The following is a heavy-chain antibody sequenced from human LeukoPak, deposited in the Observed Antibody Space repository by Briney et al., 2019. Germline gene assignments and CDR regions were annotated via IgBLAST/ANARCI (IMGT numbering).Heavy chain of an antibody. D-gene: IGHD3-10*01. V-gene: IGHV3-23*01. Sequence: PGGSLRLSCAASGFTFSSYAMSWVRQAPGKGLEWVSAISGSGGSTYYADSVKGRFTISRDNSKNTLYLQMNSLRAEDTAVYYCAKDLEAQYYYGSGSYYRRVGLPGPSDAFDIWGQGTMVTVSS. CDR3: AKDLEAQYYYGSGSYYRRVGLPGPSDAFDI. J-gene: IGHJ3*02. CDR1: GFTFSSYA. CDR2: ISGSGGST.